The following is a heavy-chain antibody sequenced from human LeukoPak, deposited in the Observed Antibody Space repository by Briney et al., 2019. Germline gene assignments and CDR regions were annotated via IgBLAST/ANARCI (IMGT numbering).Heavy chain of an antibody. CDR3: ARDRYDSSSWYGYYYYGMDV. J-gene: IGHJ6*02. CDR2: IRYDGSNK. Sequence: PGGSLRLSCAASGFTFSSYGMHWVRQAPGKGLEWVAFIRYDGSNKYYADSVKGRFTISRDNSKNTLYLQMNSLRAEDTAVYYCARDRYDSSSWYGYYYYGMDVWGQGTTVTVSS. V-gene: IGHV3-30*02. D-gene: IGHD6-13*01. CDR1: GFTFSSYG.